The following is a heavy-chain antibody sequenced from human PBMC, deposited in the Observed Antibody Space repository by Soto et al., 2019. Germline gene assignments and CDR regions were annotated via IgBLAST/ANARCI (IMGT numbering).Heavy chain of an antibody. Sequence: XETLSLTCTVSSCSVSTYYWSWIRQPAGKGLGWIGRIFINGNTNYNPSLRSRVTMSVDTSKGQFSLNLTSVTAADTAVYFCARSGGSYNFDYWGQGNLVTVSS. J-gene: IGHJ4*02. CDR1: SCSVSTYY. D-gene: IGHD1-26*01. CDR2: IFINGNT. CDR3: ARSGGSYNFDY. V-gene: IGHV4-4*07.